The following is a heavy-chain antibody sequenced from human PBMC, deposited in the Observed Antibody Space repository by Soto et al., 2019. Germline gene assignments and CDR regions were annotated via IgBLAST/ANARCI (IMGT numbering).Heavy chain of an antibody. CDR2: TYYRSKWYN. V-gene: IGHV6-1*01. CDR1: GESVSSNSGA. D-gene: IGHD6-13*01. CDR3: AHTPIAAAGANWFDH. Sequence: PSQTLSLSCAVSGESVSSNSGAWNWIRQSPSRGLEWLGRTYYRSKWYNDYAVSVKSRITINPDTSKNQFSLQLNSVTPEDTAVYYCAHTPIAAAGANWFDHWGQGTLVTVSS. J-gene: IGHJ5*02.